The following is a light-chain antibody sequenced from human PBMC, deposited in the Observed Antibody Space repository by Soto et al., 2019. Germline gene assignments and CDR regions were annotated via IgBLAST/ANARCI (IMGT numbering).Light chain of an antibody. J-gene: IGKJ3*01. CDR3: QNYNTVPPVT. V-gene: IGKV1-27*01. Sequence: DIQMTQSPSSLSASVGDRVTITCRASQDINNYLAWYQHKPGKVPKPLIYAASTLRAGVPSRFSGSGSGTDFTLAISSLLPEDVATYYCQNYNTVPPVTFGPGTKVDV. CDR1: QDINNY. CDR2: AAS.